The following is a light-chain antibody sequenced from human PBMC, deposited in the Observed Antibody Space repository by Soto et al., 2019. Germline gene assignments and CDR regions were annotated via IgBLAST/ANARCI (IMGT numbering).Light chain of an antibody. V-gene: IGKV3-15*01. CDR3: QQYHNWPT. Sequence: IVIEPYPSSMAVSPEDKAPLSCRASQSVSTNLAWYQQNPGQAPRLLISGASTRATGIPARFSGSGSGTEFTLTISSLQSEDFAVYYCQQYHNWPTFGQGGRLEIK. CDR1: QSVSTN. J-gene: IGKJ5*01. CDR2: GAS.